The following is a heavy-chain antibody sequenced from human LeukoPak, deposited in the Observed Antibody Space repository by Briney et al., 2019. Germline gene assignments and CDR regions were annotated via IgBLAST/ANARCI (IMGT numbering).Heavy chain of an antibody. V-gene: IGHV3-9*01. J-gene: IGHJ3*02. Sequence: GGSLRLSCAASGFTFDDYAMHWVRQAPGKGLEWVSGISWNSGSIGYADSVKGRFTISRDNAKNSLYLQMNSLRAEDTALYYCAKDINALDRFHAFDIWGQGTMVTVSS. CDR2: ISWNSGSI. CDR1: GFTFDDYA. D-gene: IGHD2-21*01. CDR3: AKDINALDRFHAFDI.